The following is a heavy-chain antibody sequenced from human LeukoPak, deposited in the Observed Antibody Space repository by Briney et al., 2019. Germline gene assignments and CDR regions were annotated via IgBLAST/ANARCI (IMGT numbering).Heavy chain of an antibody. J-gene: IGHJ4*02. CDR3: ARGLRTSSSGSYFYFDF. D-gene: IGHD1-26*01. Sequence: GGSLRLSCAASGFTFSNYVVHWVRQAPGKGLEWVAVISYDGSNKWNADSVKGRFTISRDNSKNTLYLQMNSLRAEDTAVYYCARGLRTSSSGSYFYFDFWGQGNLVTVSS. CDR2: ISYDGSNK. CDR1: GFTFSNYV. V-gene: IGHV3-30-3*01.